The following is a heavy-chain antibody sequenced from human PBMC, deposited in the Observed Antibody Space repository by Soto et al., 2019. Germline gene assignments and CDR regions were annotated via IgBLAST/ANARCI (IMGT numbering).Heavy chain of an antibody. CDR2: VCTGGAT. J-gene: IGHJ4*02. CDR1: GFHVTTNC. Sequence: PGGSLRLSCVGSGFHVTTNCMRWVRQAPGKGLECVSIVCTGGATHYADSVKGRFTISRDSSKNTVHLQMNNVRAEDTAVYYCVRDKRTISGIFPGYWGQGTQVTVSS. V-gene: IGHV3-53*01. D-gene: IGHD1-1*01. CDR3: VRDKRTISGIFPGY.